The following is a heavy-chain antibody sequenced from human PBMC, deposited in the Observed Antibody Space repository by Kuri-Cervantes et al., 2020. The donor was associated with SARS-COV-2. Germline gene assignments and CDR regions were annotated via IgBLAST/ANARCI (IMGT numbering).Heavy chain of an antibody. CDR1: GYTFTGYY. J-gene: IGHJ4*02. Sequence: ASVKVSCKASGYTFTGYYMHWVRQAPGQGLEWMGWINPNSGGTNYAQKFQGRVTMTRDTSISTAYMELSRLRSDDTAVYYCARGWCGYSLDPPHSDYWGQGTLVTVSS. D-gene: IGHD3-3*01. CDR3: ARGWCGYSLDPPHSDY. V-gene: IGHV1-2*02. CDR2: INPNSGGT.